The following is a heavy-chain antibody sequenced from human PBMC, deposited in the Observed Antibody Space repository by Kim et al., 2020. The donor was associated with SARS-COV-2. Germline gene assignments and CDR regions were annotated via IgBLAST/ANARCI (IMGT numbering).Heavy chain of an antibody. Sequence: GGSLRLSCAASGFTFSSYWMHWVRQAPGKGLVWVSRINSDGSSTSYADSVKGRFTISRDNAKNTLYLQMNSLRAEDTAVYYCARNYYDSSGPRPLNWYFDLWGRGTLVTVSS. CDR1: GFTFSSYW. CDR2: INSDGSST. J-gene: IGHJ2*01. CDR3: ARNYYDSSGPRPLNWYFDL. V-gene: IGHV3-74*01. D-gene: IGHD3-22*01.